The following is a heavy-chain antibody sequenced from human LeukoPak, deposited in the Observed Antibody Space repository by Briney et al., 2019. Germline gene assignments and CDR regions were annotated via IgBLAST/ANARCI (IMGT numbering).Heavy chain of an antibody. CDR1: GFTFSSYA. CDR3: ARGHPITYYYDSSGYYSYYYGMDV. CDR2: ISYDGSNK. Sequence: TGGSLRLSCAASGFTFSSYAMHWVRQAPGKGLEWVAVISYDGSNKYYADSVKGRFTISRDNSKNTLYLQMNSLRAEDTAVYYCARGHPITYYYDSSGYYSYYYGMDVWGQGTTATVSS. J-gene: IGHJ6*02. V-gene: IGHV3-30-3*01. D-gene: IGHD3-22*01.